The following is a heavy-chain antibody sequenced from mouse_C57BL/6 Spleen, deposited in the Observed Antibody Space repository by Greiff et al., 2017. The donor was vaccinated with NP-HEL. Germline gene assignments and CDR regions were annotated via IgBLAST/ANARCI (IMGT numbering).Heavy chain of an antibody. Sequence: QVQLQQSGAELMRPGASVKLSCKATGYTFTGYWIEWVKQRPGHGLEWIGEILPGSGSTNYNEKFKGKATFTADTSTNTAYMQLSSLTTEDSAIYYCAREGEPGTGEIYYAMDYWGQGTSVTVSS. D-gene: IGHD3-3*01. CDR3: AREGEPGTGEIYYAMDY. V-gene: IGHV1-9*01. CDR2: ILPGSGST. J-gene: IGHJ4*01. CDR1: GYTFTGYW.